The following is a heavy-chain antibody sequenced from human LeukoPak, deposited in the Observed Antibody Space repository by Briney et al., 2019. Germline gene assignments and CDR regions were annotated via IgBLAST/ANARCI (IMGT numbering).Heavy chain of an antibody. CDR1: GFHYSTYF. D-gene: IGHD3-10*01. J-gene: IGHJ3*02. CDR3: ARERQDTIVHSGAFDI. CDR2: MSSYGCHK. V-gene: IGHV3-30-3*01. Sequence: GRSLSLLCAACGFHYSTYFMLWLRQAPAKGGAWVAVMSSYGCHKLYVESVKGRFTISGDNSKNTLYLQMNSLRAEDTAVYFCARERQDTIVHSGAFDIWGQGTMVTVSS.